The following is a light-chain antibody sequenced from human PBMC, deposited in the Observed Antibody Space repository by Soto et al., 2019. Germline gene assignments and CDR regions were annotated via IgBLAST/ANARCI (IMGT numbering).Light chain of an antibody. J-gene: IGKJ1*01. CDR2: GGS. CDR3: QQYGSSPRT. CDR1: QSVSDRF. V-gene: IGKV3-20*01. Sequence: EIVLTQSPGTLSLSPGERATLSCRASQSVSDRFVAWFQHKRGQAPRLLVYGGSGRAHGIPDRFSGSGSGTDFTLTITRLAPEDFAVYYCQQYGSSPRTFGQGTKVDIK.